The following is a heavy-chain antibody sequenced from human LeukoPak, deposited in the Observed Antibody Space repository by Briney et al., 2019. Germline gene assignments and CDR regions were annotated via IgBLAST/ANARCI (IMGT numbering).Heavy chain of an antibody. J-gene: IGHJ4*02. CDR1: GYTFRRNY. D-gene: IGHD3/OR15-3a*01. CDR3: TRLIGVIEPVAIDDCWTGYYDI. CDR2: IDPARGSA. V-gene: IGHV1-46*01. Sequence: ASVKVSCKTSGYTFRRNYVNWVRQAPGQGLEWMGLIDPARGSAYYTQNFQGRVIMTADMSTSTVYMEVSSLTYEDTAVYYCTRLIGVIEPVAIDDCWTGYYDIWGQGTLVTVSS.